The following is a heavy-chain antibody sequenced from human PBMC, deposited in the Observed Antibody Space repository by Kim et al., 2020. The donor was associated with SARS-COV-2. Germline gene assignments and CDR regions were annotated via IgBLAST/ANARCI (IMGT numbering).Heavy chain of an antibody. CDR2: IYYSGST. D-gene: IGHD2-21*02. CDR3: VREAVVVTAKSYYYGMDV. Sequence: SETLSLTCTVSGGSISSGGYYWSWIRQHPGKGLEWIGYIYYSGSTYYNPSLKSRVTISVDTSKNQFSLKLSSVTAADTAVYYCVREAVVVTAKSYYYGMDVWGQGTTVTVSS. CDR1: GGSISSGGYY. V-gene: IGHV4-31*03. J-gene: IGHJ6*02.